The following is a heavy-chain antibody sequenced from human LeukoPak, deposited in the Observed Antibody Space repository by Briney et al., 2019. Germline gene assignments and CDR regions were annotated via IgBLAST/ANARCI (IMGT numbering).Heavy chain of an antibody. Sequence: SETLSLTCTVSGGSISSGGYYWGWIRQHPGKGLEWIGYIYYSGSTYYNPSLKSRVTISVDTSKNQFSLKLSSVTAADTAVYYCARVAVAGPYYYYGMDVWGQGTTVTVSS. CDR3: ARVAVAGPYYYYGMDV. J-gene: IGHJ6*02. V-gene: IGHV4-31*03. CDR1: GGSISSGGYY. CDR2: IYYSGST. D-gene: IGHD6-19*01.